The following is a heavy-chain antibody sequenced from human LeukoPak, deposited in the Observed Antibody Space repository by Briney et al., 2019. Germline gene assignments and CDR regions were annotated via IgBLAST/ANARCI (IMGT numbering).Heavy chain of an antibody. CDR3: APDTYYYDSSGYSPVPYFDY. V-gene: IGHV3-23*01. CDR1: GFTFSSYA. Sequence: GGSLRLSCAASGFTFSSYAMSWVRQAPGKGLEWVSAISGSGGTTYYADSVKGRFTISRDNSKNTLYLQMNSLRAEDTAVYYCAPDTYYYDSSGYSPVPYFDYWGQGTLVTVSS. CDR2: ISGSGGTT. J-gene: IGHJ4*02. D-gene: IGHD3-22*01.